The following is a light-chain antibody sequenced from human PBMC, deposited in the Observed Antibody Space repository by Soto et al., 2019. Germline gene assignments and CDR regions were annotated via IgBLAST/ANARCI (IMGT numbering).Light chain of an antibody. V-gene: IGKV3-20*01. Sequence: EIVLTQSPGTLSLSPGERATLSCRASQSVSSSYLAWYQQKPGQAPRLLIYGASSRATGIPDRFSGSGSGTEFTLTISSLQSEDVAVYYCQQYVHWPPGTFGQGTKVDIK. CDR2: GAS. CDR3: QQYVHWPPGT. CDR1: QSVSSSY. J-gene: IGKJ1*01.